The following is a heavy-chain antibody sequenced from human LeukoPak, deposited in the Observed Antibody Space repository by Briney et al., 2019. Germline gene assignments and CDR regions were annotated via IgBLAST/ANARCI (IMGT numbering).Heavy chain of an antibody. D-gene: IGHD5-12*01. CDR3: AKDGQYGGYVGNPGGYFDY. Sequence: PGGSLRLSCAASGFTFDDYAMHWVRQAPEKGLEWVSGISWNSGSIGYADSVKGRFTISRDNAKNSLYLQMNSLRAENTALYYCAKDGQYGGYVGNPGGYFDYWGQGTLVTVSS. CDR2: ISWNSGSI. J-gene: IGHJ4*02. V-gene: IGHV3-9*01. CDR1: GFTFDDYA.